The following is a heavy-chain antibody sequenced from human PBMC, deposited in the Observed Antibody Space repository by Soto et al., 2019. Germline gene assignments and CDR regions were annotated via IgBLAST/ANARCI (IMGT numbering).Heavy chain of an antibody. CDR2: ISYDGSNK. V-gene: IGHV3-30-3*01. CDR1: GFTFSSYA. Sequence: QVQLVESGGGVVQPGRSLRLSCAASGFTFSSYAMHWVRQAPGKGLEWVAVISYDGSNKYYADSVKGRFTISRDNSKNTLYLQMNSLRAEDTAVYYCARDSEVGATQYFQHWGQGTLVTVSS. D-gene: IGHD1-26*01. CDR3: ARDSEVGATQYFQH. J-gene: IGHJ1*01.